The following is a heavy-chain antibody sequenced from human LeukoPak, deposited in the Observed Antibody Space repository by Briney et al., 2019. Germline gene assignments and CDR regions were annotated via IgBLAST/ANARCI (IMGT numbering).Heavy chain of an antibody. CDR1: GGTFSSYA. J-gene: IGHJ6*02. D-gene: IGHD5-18*01. V-gene: IGHV1-69*04. CDR3: AREITAMNYYYGMDV. Sequence: ASVKVSCKASGGTFSSYAISWVRQAPGQGLEWMGRIIPIFGIANYAQKFQGRVTITADKSTSTAYMELSSLRSEDTAVYYCAREITAMNYYYGMDVRGQGTTVTVSS. CDR2: IIPIFGIA.